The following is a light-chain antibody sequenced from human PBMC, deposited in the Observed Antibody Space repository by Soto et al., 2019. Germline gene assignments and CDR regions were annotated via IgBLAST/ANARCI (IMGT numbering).Light chain of an antibody. V-gene: IGLV2-11*01. CDR2: DVT. CDR1: SSDVGGYNY. CDR3: CSCVCSYTIGV. J-gene: IGLJ3*02. Sequence: QSALTQPRSVSGSPGQSVTISCTGTSSDVGGYNYVSWYQEHPGQAPKLMIYDVTKRPSGVPDRFSGSKSGNTASLTISGLQAEDEADYNCCSCVCSYTIGVFGGGTKLTVL.